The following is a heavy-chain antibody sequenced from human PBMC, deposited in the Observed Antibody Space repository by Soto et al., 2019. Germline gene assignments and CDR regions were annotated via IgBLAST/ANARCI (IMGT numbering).Heavy chain of an antibody. CDR1: GGSFSGYY. CDR2: INHSGST. D-gene: IGHD3-10*01. J-gene: IGHJ4*02. V-gene: IGHV4-34*01. CDR3: AKRRRGVVRAFDY. Sequence: QVQLQQWGAGLLKPSETLSLTCAVYGGSFSGYYWSWIRQPPGKGLEWIGEINHSGSTNYNPSLKSRVTISVDTSKNQFSLKLSSVTAADTAVYYCAKRRRGVVRAFDYWGQGTLVTVSS.